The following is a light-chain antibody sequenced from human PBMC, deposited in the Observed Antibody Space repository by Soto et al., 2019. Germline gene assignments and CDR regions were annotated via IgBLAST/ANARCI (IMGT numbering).Light chain of an antibody. CDR3: CSYAGGSAYV. Sequence: QSVLTQPASVSGSPGQPITISCTGTSTDVGNFNLVSWYQQHPGKAPKLIIYEANKRPSGVSSRFSGSKSDNTASLTISGLRSEDEADYHCCSYAGGSAYVFGTGTKVTVL. J-gene: IGLJ1*01. V-gene: IGLV2-23*01. CDR2: EAN. CDR1: STDVGNFNL.